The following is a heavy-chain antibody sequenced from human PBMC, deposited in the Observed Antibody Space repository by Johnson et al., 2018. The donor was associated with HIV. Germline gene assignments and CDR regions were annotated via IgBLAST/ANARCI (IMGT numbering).Heavy chain of an antibody. J-gene: IGHJ3*02. CDR1: GFTFSSNY. D-gene: IGHD3-22*01. Sequence: QVQLVESGGGLVQSGGSLRLSCAASGFTFSSNYMSWVRQAPGKGLEWVAVISHDGSNKYYADSVKGRFTISRDNSKNTLYLQMNSLRAEDTAVYYCARDSETSITMIVVVITGAFDI. CDR2: ISHDGSNK. V-gene: IGHV3-30-3*01. CDR3: ARDSETSITMIVVVITGAFDI.